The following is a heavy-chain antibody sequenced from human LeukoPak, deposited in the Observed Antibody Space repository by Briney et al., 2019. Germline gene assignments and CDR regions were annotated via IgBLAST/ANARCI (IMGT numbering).Heavy chain of an antibody. D-gene: IGHD2/OR15-2a*01. Sequence: SGTLSLTCAVSGGSISSNNWWSWVRQSPGKGLEWIGEIHYSGSTNYNPSLKSRVTISVDKSKSQFSLNLSSVTAADTAVYYCARDSRYNEYYYYGMDVWVQGTTVTVS. CDR2: IHYSGST. J-gene: IGHJ6*02. V-gene: IGHV4-4*02. CDR3: ARDSRYNEYYYYGMDV. CDR1: GGSISSNNW.